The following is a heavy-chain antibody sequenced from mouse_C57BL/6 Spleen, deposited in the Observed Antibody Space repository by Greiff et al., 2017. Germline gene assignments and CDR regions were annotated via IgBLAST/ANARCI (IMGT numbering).Heavy chain of an antibody. V-gene: IGHV1-80*01. CDR1: GYAFSSYW. D-gene: IGHD1-1*01. CDR3: ARFTVVAHYYAMDY. CDR2: IYPGDGDT. J-gene: IGHJ4*01. Sequence: VQLQQSGAELVKPGASVKISCKASGYAFSSYWMNWVKQRPGKGLEWIGQIYPGDGDTNYNGKFKGKATLTADKSSSTAYMQLSSLTSEDSAVYFCARFTVVAHYYAMDYWGQGTSVTVSS.